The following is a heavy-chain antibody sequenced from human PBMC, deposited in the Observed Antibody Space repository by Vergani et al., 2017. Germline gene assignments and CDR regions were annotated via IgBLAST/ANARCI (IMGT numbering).Heavy chain of an antibody. CDR2: IYPGDSDT. Sequence: EVPLVQSGAEVKKPGESLKISCKGSGYSFTSYWIGWVRQMPGKGLEWMGIIYPGDSDTRYSPSFQGQVTISADKSISTAYLQWSSLKASDTAMYYCARKTTGTKVVIDDAFDIWGQGTMVTVSS. CDR1: GYSFTSYW. CDR3: ARKTTGTKVVIDDAFDI. V-gene: IGHV5-51*01. J-gene: IGHJ3*02. D-gene: IGHD3-22*01.